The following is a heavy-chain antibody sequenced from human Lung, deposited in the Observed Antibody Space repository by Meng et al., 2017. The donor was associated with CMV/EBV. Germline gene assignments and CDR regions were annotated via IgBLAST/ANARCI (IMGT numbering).Heavy chain of an antibody. J-gene: IGHJ6*02. CDR2: IHDRGST. D-gene: IGHD3-3*01. V-gene: IGHV4-59*01. CDR3: ARGGYYDFWSGYSYYYYYGMDV. Sequence: SETLSLXCTVSGRSLSSYYWSWIRQLPGKGLEWIGYIHDRGSTNYNPSLKSRVTISVDTSKNQYTLKLSSVTAADTAVYYCARGGYYDFWSGYSYYYYYGMDVWGQGTTVTVSS. CDR1: GRSLSSYY.